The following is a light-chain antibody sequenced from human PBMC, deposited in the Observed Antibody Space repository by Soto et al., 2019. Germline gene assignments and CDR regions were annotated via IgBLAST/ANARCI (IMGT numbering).Light chain of an antibody. J-gene: IGLJ1*01. CDR1: SSDVCSFNY. CDR3: VSYATSTTLYV. V-gene: IGLV2-14*01. CDR2: EVT. Sequence: QSALTQPASVSGSPGQSITISCTATSSDVCSFNYVSWYQHHPGKAPKLMIYEVTSRPSGVSNRFSGSKSGNTASLTISGRQAEDEADYYCVSYATSTTLYVFGSGTKVTVL.